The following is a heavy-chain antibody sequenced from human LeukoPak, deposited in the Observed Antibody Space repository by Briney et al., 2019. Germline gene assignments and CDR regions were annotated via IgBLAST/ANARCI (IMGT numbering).Heavy chain of an antibody. J-gene: IGHJ5*02. D-gene: IGHD3-10*01. CDR1: GGSISSGGYY. V-gene: IGHV4-31*03. CDR3: ARDNRLWFGELISNWFDP. Sequence: NPSQTLSLTSTVSGGSISSGGYYWSWIRQHPGKGLEWVGYIYYSGSTYYNPSLESRVTISVDTSKNQFSLKLSSVTAADTAVYYCARDNRLWFGELISNWFDPWGQGTLVTVSS. CDR2: IYYSGST.